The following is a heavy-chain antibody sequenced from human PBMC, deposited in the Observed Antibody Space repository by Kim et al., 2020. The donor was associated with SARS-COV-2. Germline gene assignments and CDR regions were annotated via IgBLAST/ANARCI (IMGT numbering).Heavy chain of an antibody. V-gene: IGHV3-7*01. D-gene: IGHD4-17*01. J-gene: IGHJ6*02. CDR1: GFTFSSYW. CDR2: IKQDGSEK. Sequence: GGSLRLSCAASGFTFSSYWMSWVRQAPGKGLEWVANIKQDGSEKYYVDSVKGRFTISRDNAKNSLYLQMNSLRAEDTAVYYCARERRGASTVTMMGGYHQSPWRYYYYGMDVWGQGTTVTVSS. CDR3: ARERRGASTVTMMGGYHQSPWRYYYYGMDV.